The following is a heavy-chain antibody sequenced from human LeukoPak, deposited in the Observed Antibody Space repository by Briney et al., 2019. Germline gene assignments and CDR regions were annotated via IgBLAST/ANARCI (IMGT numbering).Heavy chain of an antibody. J-gene: IGHJ4*02. Sequence: GGSLRLSCAVSGLTFSSSWMDWVRQAPGKGLEWVASINPDGNKKYSADSVKGRFTISRDNAENSLYLQMNSLRVEDTAFYYCARDLAYSRLDYWGQGMLVIVSS. CDR1: GLTFSSSW. CDR2: INPDGNKK. D-gene: IGHD5-18*01. CDR3: ARDLAYSRLDY. V-gene: IGHV3-7*01.